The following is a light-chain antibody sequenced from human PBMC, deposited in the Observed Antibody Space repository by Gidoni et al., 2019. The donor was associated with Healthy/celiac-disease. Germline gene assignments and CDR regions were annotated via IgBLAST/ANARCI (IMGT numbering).Light chain of an antibody. CDR3: QQSYSTPLVT. Sequence: DIQMTQSPSSLSASVGDRVTITCRASQSISSYLNWYQQKPGKAPKLLIYAASSLQSGVPSRFSGSGSGKDFTLTISSLQPEDFATYYCQQSYSTPLVTFGGGTKVEIK. V-gene: IGKV1-39*01. J-gene: IGKJ4*01. CDR2: AAS. CDR1: QSISSY.